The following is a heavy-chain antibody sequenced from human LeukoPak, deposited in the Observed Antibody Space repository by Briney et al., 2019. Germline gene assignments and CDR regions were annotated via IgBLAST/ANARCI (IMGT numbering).Heavy chain of an antibody. D-gene: IGHD3-9*01. CDR2: IYPADSDT. Sequence: GESLKISCKGSGYSFTSYWIGWVRHMPGKGLEWMGIIYPADSDTRYSPSCQGQVTISADKSISTAYLQWSSLKASDTAMYYCARHHYDILTAHTAFDYWGQGTLVTVSS. CDR3: ARHHYDILTAHTAFDY. CDR1: GYSFTSYW. J-gene: IGHJ4*02. V-gene: IGHV5-51*01.